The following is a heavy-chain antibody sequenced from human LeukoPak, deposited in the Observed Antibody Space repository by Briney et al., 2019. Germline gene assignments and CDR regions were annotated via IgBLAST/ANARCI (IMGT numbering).Heavy chain of an antibody. D-gene: IGHD3/OR15-3a*01. Sequence: ASVKVSCKASGYTFTSYDINWVRQATGQGLEWMGWINPNSGNTGYAQKFQGRVTMTKNTSINTAYMELSSLRSEDTAVYYCARALSWTIDSYYYMDVWGKGTTVTVSS. J-gene: IGHJ6*03. CDR1: GYTFTSYD. CDR2: INPNSGNT. CDR3: ARALSWTIDSYYYMDV. V-gene: IGHV1-8*01.